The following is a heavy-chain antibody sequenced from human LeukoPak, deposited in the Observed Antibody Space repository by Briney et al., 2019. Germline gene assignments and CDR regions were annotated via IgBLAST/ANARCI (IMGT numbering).Heavy chain of an antibody. CDR3: ARDGNQWLVFRRLGFDP. D-gene: IGHD6-19*01. CDR2: INPNSGGT. Sequence: GASVKVSCKASGYTFTGYYMHWVRQAPGQGLEWMGWINPNSGGTNYAQKFQGRVTMTRDTSISTAYMELSRLRSDDTAVYYCARDGNQWLVFRRLGFDPWGQGTLVTVSS. V-gene: IGHV1-2*02. CDR1: GYTFTGYY. J-gene: IGHJ5*02.